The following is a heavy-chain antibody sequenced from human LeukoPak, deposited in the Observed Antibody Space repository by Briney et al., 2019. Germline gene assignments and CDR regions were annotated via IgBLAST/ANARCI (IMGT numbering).Heavy chain of an antibody. J-gene: IGHJ4*02. D-gene: IGHD3-10*01. V-gene: IGHV3-23*01. Sequence: GGSLRLSCAASGFRFSVTMTWVRQAPGKGPEWVSAISGSGGSTYYADSVKGRFTISRDNSKNTLYLQMNSLRAEDTAVYYCAKTLRGFDYWGQGTLVTVSS. CDR3: AKTLRGFDY. CDR2: ISGSGGST. CDR1: GFRFSVT.